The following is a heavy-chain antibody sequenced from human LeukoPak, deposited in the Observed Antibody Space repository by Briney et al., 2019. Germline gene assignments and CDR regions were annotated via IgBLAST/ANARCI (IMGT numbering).Heavy chain of an antibody. Sequence: SETLSLTCAVYGGSSSGYYWSWIRQPPGKGLEGIGEINHSGSTKYNPYTKSRVTISVEPSKTQFSLKLSSVTAADTAVYYCARGIVGTYYYYYMDVWGKGTTVTVSS. CDR2: INHSGST. CDR3: ARGIVGTYYYYYMDV. V-gene: IGHV4-34*01. CDR1: GGSSSGYY. J-gene: IGHJ6*03. D-gene: IGHD3-16*02.